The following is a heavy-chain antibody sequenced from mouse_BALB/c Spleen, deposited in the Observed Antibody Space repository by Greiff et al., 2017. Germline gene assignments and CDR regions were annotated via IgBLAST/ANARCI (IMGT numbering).Heavy chain of an antibody. J-gene: IGHJ2*01. Sequence: QVQLKQSGPGLVQPSQSLSITCTVSGFSLTSYGVHWVRQSPGKGLEWLGVIWSGGSTDYNAAFISRLSISKDNSKSQVFFKMNSLQASDTAIYYCARTGFDYWGQGTTLTVSS. CDR2: IWSGGST. CDR3: ARTGFDY. V-gene: IGHV2-2*02. CDR1: GFSLTSYG.